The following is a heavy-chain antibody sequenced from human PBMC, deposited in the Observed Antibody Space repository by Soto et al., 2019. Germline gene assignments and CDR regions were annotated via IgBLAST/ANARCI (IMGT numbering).Heavy chain of an antibody. CDR2: INVYNGNT. J-gene: IGHJ5*02. V-gene: IGHV1-18*01. Sequence: QVQLVQSGGEVKKPGASVKVSCKASGYTFTNYGISWVRQAPGHGLEWMGWINVYNGNTKYAQKVQGRVTMTTDTSTSTAYMELRSLRSDDTAVYYCARGVGSGSYYNQNNWFDPWGQGTLVTVSS. D-gene: IGHD3-10*01. CDR1: GYTFTNYG. CDR3: ARGVGSGSYYNQNNWFDP.